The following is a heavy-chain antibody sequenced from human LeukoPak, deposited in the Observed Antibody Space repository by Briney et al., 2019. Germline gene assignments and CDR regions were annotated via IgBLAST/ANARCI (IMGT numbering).Heavy chain of an antibody. CDR1: VGSISSGDYY. CDR2: IYYSGST. D-gene: IGHD6-19*01. V-gene: IGHV4-30-4*08. CDR3: ARDRGYSSGWSFDY. Sequence: PSETLSLTCTVSVGSISSGDYYWSWIRQPPGKGLEWIGYIYYSGSTYYNPSLKSRVTISVDTSKNQFSLKLSSVTAADTAVYYCARDRGYSSGWSFDYWGQGTLVTVSS. J-gene: IGHJ4*02.